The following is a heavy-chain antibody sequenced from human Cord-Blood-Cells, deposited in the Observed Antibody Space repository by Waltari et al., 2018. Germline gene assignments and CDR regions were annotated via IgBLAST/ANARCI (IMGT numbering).Heavy chain of an antibody. CDR1: GFTVSSNY. D-gene: IGHD2-15*01. V-gene: IGHV3-53*02. CDR2: MYSGGNT. CDR3: ARERDGWFGY. Sequence: EVQLVETGGGLIQPGGSLRLSCAASGFTVSSNYMSGVRQAPGKGVGCGSVMYSGGNTYYADSVKGRLDISRDKSKNTLYLQMNSLRGEDTAVYYCARERDGWFGYWGQGTLVTVSS. J-gene: IGHJ4*02.